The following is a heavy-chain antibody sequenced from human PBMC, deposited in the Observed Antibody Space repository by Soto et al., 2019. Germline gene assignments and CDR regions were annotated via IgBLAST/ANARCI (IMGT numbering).Heavy chain of an antibody. Sequence: QVQLQESGPGLVKPSETLSLTCTVSGDSISGFYWSWIRQPPGKGLEWIGYIIHAGSTYSSPSLQSRVTISLDSSKNQFSLILTSVSAADTAVYFWATFRRNYFDNWGQGTLVTVSS. V-gene: IGHV4-59*01. D-gene: IGHD3-16*01. CDR3: ATFRRNYFDN. CDR1: GDSISGFY. J-gene: IGHJ4*02. CDR2: IIHAGST.